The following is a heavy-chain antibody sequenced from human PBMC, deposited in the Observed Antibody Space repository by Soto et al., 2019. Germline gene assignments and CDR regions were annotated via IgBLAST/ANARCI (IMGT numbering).Heavy chain of an antibody. D-gene: IGHD2-15*01. CDR3: VREGDCSGGSCSIFGY. J-gene: IGHJ4*02. CDR2: ISYDGSNK. V-gene: IGHV3-30-3*01. Sequence: QVQLVESGGGVVQPGKSLRLSCAASGFAFSHYPVHWVRQAPGKGLEWVAVISYDGSNKYYEDSVKGRFTICRDNSKNTLYLQMNSLRDEDTAVYYCVREGDCSGGSCSIFGYWGQGTLVTVSS. CDR1: GFAFSHYP.